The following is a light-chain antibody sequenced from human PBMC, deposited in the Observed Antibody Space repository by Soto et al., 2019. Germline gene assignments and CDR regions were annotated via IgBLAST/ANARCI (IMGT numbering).Light chain of an antibody. CDR2: KAS. V-gene: IGKV1-5*03. Sequence: DIQMTQSPSTLSASVGDRVTITCRASQSISSWLAWYQQKPGKAPKLLIYKASSLESGVPSRFSGSGSGTDFTLTISSLQPDDFATYYCQQYNIYPWTLGQGTKVDIK. CDR3: QQYNIYPWT. CDR1: QSISSW. J-gene: IGKJ1*01.